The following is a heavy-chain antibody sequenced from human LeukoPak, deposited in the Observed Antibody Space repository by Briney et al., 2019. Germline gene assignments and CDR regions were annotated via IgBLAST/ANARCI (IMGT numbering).Heavy chain of an antibody. J-gene: IGHJ6*03. CDR1: GYTFTSYG. CDR2: TSAYNGNT. Sequence: ASVKVSCKASGYTFTSYGISWVRQAPGQGLEWMGWTSAYNGNTNYAQKLQGRVTMTTDTSTSTAYMELRSLRSDDTAVYYCARERPKRQWLVLPTWYYMDVWGKGTTVTVSS. D-gene: IGHD6-19*01. V-gene: IGHV1-18*01. CDR3: ARERPKRQWLVLPTWYYMDV.